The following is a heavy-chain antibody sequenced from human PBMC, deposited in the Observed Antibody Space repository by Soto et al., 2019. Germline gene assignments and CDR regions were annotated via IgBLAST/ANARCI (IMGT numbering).Heavy chain of an antibody. Sequence: GGSLRLSCAASGFTFSSYSMNWVRQAPGKGLEWISYISSSSSSIYYADSVKGRFTISRDNANNSLYLQMNGLRAEDTAVYYCARDEVSRRIAGSDTGYLQYWGQGTLVTVSS. CDR2: ISSSSSSI. CDR3: ARDEVSRRIAGSDTGYLQY. V-gene: IGHV3-48*01. J-gene: IGHJ1*01. D-gene: IGHD6-13*01. CDR1: GFTFSSYS.